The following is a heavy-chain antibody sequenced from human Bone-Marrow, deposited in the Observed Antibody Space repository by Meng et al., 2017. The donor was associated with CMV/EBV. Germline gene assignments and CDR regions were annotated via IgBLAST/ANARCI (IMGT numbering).Heavy chain of an antibody. CDR3: AKDLAYSYVIHYYYYGMDV. CDR1: GFTFSSYG. D-gene: IGHD5-18*01. CDR2: IRYDGSNK. J-gene: IGHJ6*02. Sequence: GESLKISCAASGFTFSSYGMHWVRQAPGKGLEWVAFIRYDGSNKYYPDSVKGRFTISRDNSKNTLYLQMNSLRAEDTAVYYCAKDLAYSYVIHYYYYGMDVWGQGTTVTVSS. V-gene: IGHV3-30*02.